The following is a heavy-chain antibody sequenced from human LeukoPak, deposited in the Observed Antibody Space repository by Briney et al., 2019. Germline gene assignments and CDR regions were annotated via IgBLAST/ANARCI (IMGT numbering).Heavy chain of an antibody. Sequence: SETLSLTCTVSGGSISSYYWSWIRQPPGKGLEWIGYIYYSGSTNYNPSLKSRVTISVDTSKNQFSLKLSSVTAADTAVYYCARVKRGIAAAGHYYFDYWGQGTLVTVSS. V-gene: IGHV4-59*01. CDR1: GGSISSYY. D-gene: IGHD6-13*01. CDR3: ARVKRGIAAAGHYYFDY. J-gene: IGHJ4*02. CDR2: IYYSGST.